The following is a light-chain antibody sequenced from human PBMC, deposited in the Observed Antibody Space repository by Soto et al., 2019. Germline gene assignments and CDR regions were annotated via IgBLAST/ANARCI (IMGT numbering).Light chain of an antibody. CDR2: GAS. V-gene: IGKV3-20*01. CDR3: QQYGSSPKT. Sequence: EIVMRQSPATLSLSTGEIATLSCRTSQSVSSNLAWYQQKPGQAPRLLIYGASSRATGIPDRFSGSGSGTDFTLTISRLEPEDFAVYYCQQYGSSPKTFGQGTNVDIK. J-gene: IGKJ1*01. CDR1: QSVSSN.